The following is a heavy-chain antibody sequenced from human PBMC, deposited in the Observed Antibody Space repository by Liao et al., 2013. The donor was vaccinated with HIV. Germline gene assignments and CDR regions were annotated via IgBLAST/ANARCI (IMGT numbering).Heavy chain of an antibody. CDR2: INHSGST. CDR1: FSGYY. CDR3: AREEAHYYYYMDV. V-gene: IGHV4-34*01. J-gene: IGHJ6*03. Sequence: QVQLQQWGAGLLKPSETLSFSGYYWSWIRQPPGKGLEWIGEINHSGSTNYNPSLKSRVTISVDTSKNQFSLKLSSVTAADTAVYYCAREEAHYYYYMDVWGKGTTVTVSS.